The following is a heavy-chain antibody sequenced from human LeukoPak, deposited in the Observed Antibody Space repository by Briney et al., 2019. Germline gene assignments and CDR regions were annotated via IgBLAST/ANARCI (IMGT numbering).Heavy chain of an antibody. Sequence: PSETLSLTCSVSGGSMSGYYWSWIRQPPGQGLEWIGFIYYRGDTKYNPSLKSRVTILVDTSKNQFSLKLSSVTAADTAVYYCARGFKMVEYWGKTNWFDPWGQGTLVTVSS. V-gene: IGHV4-59*12. D-gene: IGHD7-27*01. CDR2: IYYRGDT. CDR1: GGSMSGYY. CDR3: ARGFKMVEYWGKTNWFDP. J-gene: IGHJ5*02.